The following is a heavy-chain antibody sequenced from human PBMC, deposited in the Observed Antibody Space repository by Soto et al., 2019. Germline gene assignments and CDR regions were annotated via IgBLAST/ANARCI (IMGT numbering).Heavy chain of an antibody. CDR2: IYSGGRT. CDR1: GFTVSSNY. D-gene: IGHD5-18*01. Sequence: EVQLVESGGGLIQPGGSLRLSCAASGFTVSSNYMPWVRQAPGKGLEWVSVIYSGGRTYYADSVKGRFTISRDNSKNTLYLQMNSLRAEDTAVYYCARGIPRGYSYGSDYFDYWGQGTLVTVSS. V-gene: IGHV3-53*01. J-gene: IGHJ4*02. CDR3: ARGIPRGYSYGSDYFDY.